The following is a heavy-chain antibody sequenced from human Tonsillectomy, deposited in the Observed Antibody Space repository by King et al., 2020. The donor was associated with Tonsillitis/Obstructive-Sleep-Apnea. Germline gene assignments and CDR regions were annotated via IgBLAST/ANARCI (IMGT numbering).Heavy chain of an antibody. V-gene: IGHV1-2*04. CDR1: GYTFTGYY. Sequence: QVQLVESGAEVKKPGASVKVSCKASGYTFTGYYIHWVRQAPGQGLEWMGWSTPNSGVTNYAQKFQGWVTMTRETSISTAYMELSRLRSDDTAVYYCARGSVHQMLNLYNWFDPWGQGTLVTVSS. D-gene: IGHD2-2*02. CDR2: STPNSGVT. CDR3: ARGSVHQMLNLYNWFDP. J-gene: IGHJ5*02.